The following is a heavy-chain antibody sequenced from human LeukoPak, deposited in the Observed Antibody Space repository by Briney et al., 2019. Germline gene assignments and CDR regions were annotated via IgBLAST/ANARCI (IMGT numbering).Heavy chain of an antibody. V-gene: IGHV3-9*01. J-gene: IGHJ4*02. Sequence: GGSLRLPCAASGFTFDDFAIHWVRQAPGKGLEWVSGISWNSGSIGYADSVKGRFTISRDNSKNTLYLQMNSLRAEDTAVYYCAKDKGPAAYYFDYWGQGTLVTVSS. CDR1: GFTFDDFA. CDR2: ISWNSGSI. CDR3: AKDKGPAAYYFDY. D-gene: IGHD2-2*01.